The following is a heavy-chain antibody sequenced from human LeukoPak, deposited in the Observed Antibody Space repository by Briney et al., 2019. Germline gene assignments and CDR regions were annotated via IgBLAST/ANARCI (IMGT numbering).Heavy chain of an antibody. CDR3: VQGWRDN. J-gene: IGHJ4*02. D-gene: IGHD2-15*01. V-gene: IGHV3-7*01. CDR2: INQDSSEK. Sequence: SGGSLRLSCAASGFTFSSYWMSWVRQAPGKGLEWVANINQDSSEKYYVDSVKGRFTISRDNAKNSLYLQLNTLRPEDTAVYYCVQGWRDNWGQGTPVTVSS. CDR1: GFTFSSYW.